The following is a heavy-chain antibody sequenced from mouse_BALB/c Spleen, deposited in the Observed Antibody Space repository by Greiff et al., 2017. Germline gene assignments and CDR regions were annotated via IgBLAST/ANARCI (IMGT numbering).Heavy chain of an antibody. CDR2: ISYDGSN. J-gene: IGHJ4*01. Sequence: EVQLVESGPGLVKPSQSLSLTCSVTGYSITSGYYWNWIRQFPGNKLEWMGYISYDGSNNYNPSLKNRISITRDTSKNQFFLKLNSVTTEDTATYYCARDLFYDYDGAMDYWGQGTSVTVSS. D-gene: IGHD2-4*01. CDR1: GYSITSGYY. V-gene: IGHV3-6*02. CDR3: ARDLFYDYDGAMDY.